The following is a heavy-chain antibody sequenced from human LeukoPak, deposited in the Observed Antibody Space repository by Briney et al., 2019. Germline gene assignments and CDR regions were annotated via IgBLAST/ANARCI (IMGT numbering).Heavy chain of an antibody. D-gene: IGHD6-13*01. CDR3: AKALTTAGPVDY. J-gene: IGHJ4*02. CDR2: INSEGRRT. Sequence: GGALRLSCAASGFTFCRYWMHWVRQAPGKGLVWGSRINSEGRRTNYMDSVKGRFTISRDNAKNTLYVQMNNLRADDTAVYYCAKALTTAGPVDYWGQGTLVTVST. CDR1: GFTFCRYW. V-gene: IGHV3-74*01.